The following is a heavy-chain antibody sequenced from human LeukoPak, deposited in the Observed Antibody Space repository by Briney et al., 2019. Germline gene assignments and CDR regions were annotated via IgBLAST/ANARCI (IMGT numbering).Heavy chain of an antibody. D-gene: IGHD6-13*01. CDR3: AKDILAAGLFFDY. CDR1: GFSFSDYY. V-gene: IGHV3-11*01. J-gene: IGHJ4*02. Sequence: GGSLRLSCAASGFSFSDYYMSWIRQAPGKGLEWVSYISHRVSDVQYADSVKGRFTISRDNARNSLYLQMNGLRAEDTAVYYCAKDILAAGLFFDYWGLGTLVTVSS. CDR2: ISHRVSDV.